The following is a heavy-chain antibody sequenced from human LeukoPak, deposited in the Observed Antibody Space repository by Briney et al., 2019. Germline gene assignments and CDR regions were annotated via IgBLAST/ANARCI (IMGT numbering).Heavy chain of an antibody. D-gene: IGHD6-25*01. CDR2: ISAYNGNT. CDR1: GYTFTSYG. CDR3: VRDLGSPAAGHWIFFDY. Sequence: ASVKVSCKASGYTFTSYGISWVRQAPGQGLEWMGWISAYNGNTNYAQKLQGRVTMTTDTSTNTAYMEVRNLRSDDTAVYYCVRDLGSPAAGHWIFFDYWGQGTLVTVSS. J-gene: IGHJ4*02. V-gene: IGHV1-18*01.